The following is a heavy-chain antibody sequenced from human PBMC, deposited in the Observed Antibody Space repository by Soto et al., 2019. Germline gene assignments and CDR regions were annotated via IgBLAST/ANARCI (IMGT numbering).Heavy chain of an antibody. CDR1: EFTFSSWW. J-gene: IGHJ2*01. CDR2: ITNDGSGT. Sequence: EVQLVESGGGLVQPGGSLRLSCTASEFTFSSWWMHWVRQVPGKGLVWVSRITNDGSGTTYADSVKGRFTISRDNAKNTLYLQMSRLRAEDTAVYYCAREIVQTDQWYFDLWGRGTLVTVSS. V-gene: IGHV3-74*01. D-gene: IGHD3-22*01. CDR3: AREIVQTDQWYFDL.